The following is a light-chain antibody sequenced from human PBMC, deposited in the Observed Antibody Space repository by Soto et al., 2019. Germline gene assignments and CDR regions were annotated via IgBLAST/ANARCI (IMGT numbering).Light chain of an antibody. CDR1: SSDVGGYNF. Sequence: QSLLTQPPSASGSPGRSVTIPCTGASSDVGGYNFVSWYQQHPGKAPKLLIYEVTKRPSGFPDRFSGSRSGNTASLTVSGLQAEDGADYYCCSHAGSNNIVFGTRRKVTV. CDR3: CSHAGSNNIV. J-gene: IGLJ1*01. CDR2: EVT. V-gene: IGLV2-8*01.